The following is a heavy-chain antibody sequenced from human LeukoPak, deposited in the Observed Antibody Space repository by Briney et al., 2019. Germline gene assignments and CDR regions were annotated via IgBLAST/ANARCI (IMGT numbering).Heavy chain of an antibody. CDR2: IKPDGSDQ. Sequence: PGGSLRLSCATSGFTFSSHWMSWVRQAPGKGLEWVANIKPDGSDQYYVGSVKGRFAISRDNAKNSLYLQMNSLRVEDTAVYYCAGPRGVGARDWGQGTLVIVSS. CDR1: GFTFSSHW. J-gene: IGHJ4*02. V-gene: IGHV3-7*01. D-gene: IGHD1-26*01. CDR3: AGPRGVGARD.